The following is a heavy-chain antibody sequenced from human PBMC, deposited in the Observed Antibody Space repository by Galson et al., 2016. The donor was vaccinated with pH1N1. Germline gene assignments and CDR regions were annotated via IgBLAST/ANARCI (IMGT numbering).Heavy chain of an antibody. CDR2: ILPIVGIT. J-gene: IGHJ6*02. Sequence: SVKVSCKASGGTLSRHTISWVRQDPGQGLEWMGRILPIVGITNYAQKLQGRVTIIADKFTSTVSMELGGLTSDDAAVYYCETETGSSGMDVWDQGTTVTVSS. CDR1: GGTLSRHT. D-gene: IGHD3-10*01. V-gene: IGHV1-69*02. CDR3: ETETGSSGMDV.